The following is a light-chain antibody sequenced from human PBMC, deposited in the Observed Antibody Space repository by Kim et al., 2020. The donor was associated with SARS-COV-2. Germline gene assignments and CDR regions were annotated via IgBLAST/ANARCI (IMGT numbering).Light chain of an antibody. J-gene: IGKJ2*03. CDR2: WAS. Sequence: DIVMTQSPDSLAVSLGERATLNCKSSQTVLYNSNNKNYLAWYQQKPGQAPKLLIYWASIRESGVSDRFSGSGSETDFTLTISSLQAEDVAVYYCQQYYSTPYSFGQGTKVDIK. CDR3: QQYYSTPYS. CDR1: QTVLYNSNNKNY. V-gene: IGKV4-1*01.